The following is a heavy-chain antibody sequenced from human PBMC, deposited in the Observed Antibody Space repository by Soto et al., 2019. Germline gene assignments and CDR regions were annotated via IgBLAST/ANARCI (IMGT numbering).Heavy chain of an antibody. CDR3: ARDGGPLRYFDWSNPYYFDY. CDR1: GYTFTSYG. Sequence: ASVKVSCKASGYTFTSYGISWVRQAPGQGLEWMGWISAYNGNTNYAQKLQGRVTMTTDTSTSTAYMELRSLRSDDTAVYYCARDGGPLRYFDWSNPYYFDYWGQGTLVTVSS. CDR2: ISAYNGNT. J-gene: IGHJ4*02. V-gene: IGHV1-18*01. D-gene: IGHD3-9*01.